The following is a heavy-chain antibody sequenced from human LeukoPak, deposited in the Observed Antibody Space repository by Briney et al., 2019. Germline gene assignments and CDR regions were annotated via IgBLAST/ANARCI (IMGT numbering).Heavy chain of an antibody. D-gene: IGHD3-22*01. CDR1: GGSISSYY. Sequence: SETLSLTCTVSGGSISSYYWSWIRQPPGKGLEWIGYIYYSGSTNYNPSLKSRVTISVDTSKNQFSLKLSSVTAADTAVYYCARHAYHYDSSFDYWGQGALVTVSS. J-gene: IGHJ4*02. V-gene: IGHV4-59*08. CDR3: ARHAYHYDSSFDY. CDR2: IYYSGST.